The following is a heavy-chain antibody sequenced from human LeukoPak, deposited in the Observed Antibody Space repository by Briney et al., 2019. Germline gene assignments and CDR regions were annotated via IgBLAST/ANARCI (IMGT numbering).Heavy chain of an antibody. CDR2: IYYSGST. CDR3: ARFSSSWYGVDV. J-gene: IGHJ6*04. Sequence: SETLSXTCTVSGGSINSHFWTWIRQPPGKGLEWIGYIYYSGSTNYNPSLKSRVTISVDTSKNHFSLKLSSVTAADTAVYYCARFSSSWYGVDVWGKGITVTVSS. V-gene: IGHV4-59*11. D-gene: IGHD6-13*01. CDR1: GGSINSHF.